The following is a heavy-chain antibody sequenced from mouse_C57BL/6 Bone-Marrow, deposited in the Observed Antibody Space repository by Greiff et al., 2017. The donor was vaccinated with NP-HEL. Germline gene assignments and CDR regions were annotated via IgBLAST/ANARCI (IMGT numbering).Heavy chain of an antibody. CDR3: ARSIYYGNYPAWFAY. CDR2: INPSTGGT. V-gene: IGHV1-42*01. Sequence: EVQLQQSGPELVKPGASVKISCKASGYSFTGYYMNWVKQSPEKSLEWIGEINPSTGGTTYNQKFKAKATLTVDKSSSTAYMQLKSLTSEDSAVYYCARSIYYGNYPAWFAYWGQGTLVTVSA. CDR1: GYSFTGYY. D-gene: IGHD2-1*01. J-gene: IGHJ3*01.